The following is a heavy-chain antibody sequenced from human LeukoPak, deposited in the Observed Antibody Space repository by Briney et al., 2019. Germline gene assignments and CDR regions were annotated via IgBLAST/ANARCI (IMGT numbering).Heavy chain of an antibody. CDR1: GYILTSYP. Sequence: GASVKVSCKASGYILTSYPMNWVRQAPGQGLEWMGWINTNTGNPTYAQGFTGRFVFSLDTSVSTAYLQISSLKAEDTAVYYCARDNGGNGLDSWGQGTLVTVSS. CDR3: ARDNGGNGLDS. CDR2: INTNTGNP. J-gene: IGHJ4*02. D-gene: IGHD2-8*01. V-gene: IGHV7-4-1*02.